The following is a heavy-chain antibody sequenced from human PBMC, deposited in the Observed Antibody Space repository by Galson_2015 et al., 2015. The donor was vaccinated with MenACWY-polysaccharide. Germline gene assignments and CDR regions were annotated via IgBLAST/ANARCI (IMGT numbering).Heavy chain of an antibody. CDR3: ARDLLDCYGYNRGSGFDL. V-gene: IGHV3-7*01. CDR1: GFTFNSFW. J-gene: IGHJ2*01. D-gene: IGHD1-14*01. CDR2: IKQDGSEK. Sequence: SLRLSCAASGFTFNSFWMNWVRQAPGKGLEWVAIIKQDGSEKYYVDSVRGRFSISRDNAKNSLSLQMNSLRSEDTAVYFCARDLLDCYGYNRGSGFDLWGRCPLVAVSS.